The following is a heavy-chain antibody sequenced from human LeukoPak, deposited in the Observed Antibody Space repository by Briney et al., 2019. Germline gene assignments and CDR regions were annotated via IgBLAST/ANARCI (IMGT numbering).Heavy chain of an antibody. CDR2: IYYSGST. CDR1: GGSISSYY. D-gene: IGHD1-26*01. Sequence: SETLSLTCTVSGGSISSYYWSWIRQPPGKGLEWIGFIYYSGSTNYNPSLKSRVTISVDTSKNQFSLKLSSVTAADTAVYYCARGSPSDYWGQGTLVTVSS. V-gene: IGHV4-59*01. CDR3: ARGSPSDY. J-gene: IGHJ4*02.